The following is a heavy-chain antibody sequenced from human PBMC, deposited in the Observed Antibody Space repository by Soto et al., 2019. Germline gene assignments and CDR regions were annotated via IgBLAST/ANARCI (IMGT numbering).Heavy chain of an antibody. CDR3: ARHNYGSGSTYFDY. J-gene: IGHJ4*02. V-gene: IGHV4-59*01. CDR2: IYYSGST. Sequence: SETLSLTCAVYGGSFSSYYWSWIRQPPGKGLEWIGYIYYSGSTNYNPSLKSRVTISVDTSKNQFSLKLSSVTAADTAVYYCARHNYGSGSTYFDYWGQGTLVTVSS. CDR1: GGSFSSYY. D-gene: IGHD3-10*01.